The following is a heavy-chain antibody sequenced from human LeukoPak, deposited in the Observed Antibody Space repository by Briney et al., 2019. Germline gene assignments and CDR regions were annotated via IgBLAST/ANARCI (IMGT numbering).Heavy chain of an antibody. V-gene: IGHV7-4-1*02. D-gene: IGHD2-8*01. Sequence: ASVKVSCKTSGYTFTRYAVNWVRQAPGQGLEWMGWINTKTGNPTYAHGFTGRSVFSLDISVTTAYLQISSLKDEDTAIYYCARSGFCTDHPAFDIWGQGTMVTVSS. J-gene: IGHJ3*02. CDR2: INTKTGNP. CDR1: GYTFTRYA. CDR3: ARSGFCTDHPAFDI.